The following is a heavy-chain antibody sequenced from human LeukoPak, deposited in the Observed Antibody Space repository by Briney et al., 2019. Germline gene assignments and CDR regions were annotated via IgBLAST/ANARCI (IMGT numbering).Heavy chain of an antibody. D-gene: IGHD3-9*01. J-gene: IGHJ4*02. CDR3: ATATYDILTGSRRAYFDY. V-gene: IGHV3-53*01. CDR1: GFTVSSNY. Sequence: PGGSLRLSCAASGFTVSSNYMSWVRQAPGKGLEWVSVIYSGGSTYYADSVKGRFTISRDNSKNTLYLQMNSLRAEDTAVYYCATATYDILTGSRRAYFDYWGQGTLVTVSS. CDR2: IYSGGST.